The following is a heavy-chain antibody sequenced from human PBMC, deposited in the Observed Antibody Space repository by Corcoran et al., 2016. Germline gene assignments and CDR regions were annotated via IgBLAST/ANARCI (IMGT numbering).Heavy chain of an antibody. V-gene: IGHV3-30*18. CDR1: GFTFSSYG. Sequence: QVQLVESGGGVVQPGRSLRLSCAASGFTFSSYGMHWVRQAPGKGLEWVAVISYDGSNKYYADSVKGRFTISRDNSKNTLYLQMTSLRAEDTTVYYCAKGERKLYYYCHGMDVWGQGTTVTVSS. CDR3: AKGERKLYYYCHGMDV. J-gene: IGHJ6*02. D-gene: IGHD3-16*01. CDR2: ISYDGSNK.